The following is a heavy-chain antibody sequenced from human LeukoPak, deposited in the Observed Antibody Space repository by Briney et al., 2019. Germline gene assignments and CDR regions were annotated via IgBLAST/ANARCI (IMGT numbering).Heavy chain of an antibody. D-gene: IGHD2-2*02. Sequence: TPSETLSLTCTVSGGSISSSSYYWGWIRQPPGKGLEWIGRIYYSGSTYYNPSLKSRVTISVDTSKNQFSLKLSSVTAADTAVYYCARKAEDVVVPAAIGDYWGQGTLVTVSS. CDR1: GGSISSSSYY. J-gene: IGHJ4*02. CDR3: ARKAEDVVVPAAIGDY. V-gene: IGHV4-39*01. CDR2: IYYSGST.